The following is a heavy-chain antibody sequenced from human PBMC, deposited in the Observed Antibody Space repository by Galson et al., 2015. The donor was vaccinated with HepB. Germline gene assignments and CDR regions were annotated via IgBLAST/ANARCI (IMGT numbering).Heavy chain of an antibody. CDR1: GFTFSTYA. D-gene: IGHD3-22*01. V-gene: IGHV3-23*01. CDR3: AKGIWEYYDNRVFDS. J-gene: IGHJ4*02. CDR2: ISGSRSNT. Sequence: SLRLSCAASGFTFSTYAMNWVRQAPGKGLEWVSTISGSRSNTFYADSVKGRFTISRDSSKNTLYLQMSSLRAEDTAVYYCAKGIWEYYDNRVFDSWGQGTLVTVSS.